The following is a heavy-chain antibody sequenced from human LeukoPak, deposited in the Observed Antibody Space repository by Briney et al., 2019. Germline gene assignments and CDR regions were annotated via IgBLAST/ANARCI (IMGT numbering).Heavy chain of an antibody. J-gene: IGHJ4*02. V-gene: IGHV4-4*07. CDR2: IYSSGST. CDR1: GGSITSDY. D-gene: IGHD6-13*01. Sequence: SETLSLTCIVSGGSITSDYWSWIRQPAGKGLEWIGRIYSSGSTNYNPSLKSRVTMSVDTSRNQFSLNLSSVTAADTAVYYCARDRVSSWYGRLVPASFDYWGQGTLVTVSS. CDR3: ARDRVSSWYGRLVPASFDY.